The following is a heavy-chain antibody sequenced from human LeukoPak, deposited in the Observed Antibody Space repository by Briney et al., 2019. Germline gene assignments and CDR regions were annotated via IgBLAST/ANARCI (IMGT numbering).Heavy chain of an antibody. CDR2: IKQDGSEK. V-gene: IGHV3-7*01. Sequence: GGSLRLSCAASGFTFDDYGMSWVRQAPGKGLEWVANIKQDGSEKDYVDSVKGRFTISRDNAKNSLYLQMNSLRAEDTAVYYCARVGYSSGWPYYYYYYGMDVWGQGTTVTVSS. J-gene: IGHJ6*02. CDR3: ARVGYSSGWPYYYYYYGMDV. CDR1: GFTFDDYG. D-gene: IGHD6-19*01.